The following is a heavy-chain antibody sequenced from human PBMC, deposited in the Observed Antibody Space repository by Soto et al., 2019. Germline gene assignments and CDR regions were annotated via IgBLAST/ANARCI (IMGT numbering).Heavy chain of an antibody. D-gene: IGHD6-6*01. CDR1: GGTFSSYA. V-gene: IGHV1-69*01. J-gene: IGHJ6*02. Sequence: QVQLVQSGAEVKKPGSSVKVSCKASGGTFSSYAISWVRQAPGQGLEWMGGIIPIFGTANYAQKFQGRVTITADESTSTADMELSSLRSEDTAVYYCAREAAARPRYYGMDFWCQWPTVTVSS. CDR2: IIPIFGTA. CDR3: AREAAARPRYYGMDF.